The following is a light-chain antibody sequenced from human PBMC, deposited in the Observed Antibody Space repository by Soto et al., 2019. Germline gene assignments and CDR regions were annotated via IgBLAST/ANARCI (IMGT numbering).Light chain of an antibody. J-gene: IGLJ7*01. Sequence: QSVLTQPPSASGTLGQRVTISCSGSGSNIGSHTVSWYQQLPGTAPNLLIYSNDQRPSGVPDRFSGSKSGTSASLAISGLQSEDEADYYCAVWDDSLSGAVFGGGTKLTVL. CDR2: SND. V-gene: IGLV1-44*01. CDR1: GSNIGSHT. CDR3: AVWDDSLSGAV.